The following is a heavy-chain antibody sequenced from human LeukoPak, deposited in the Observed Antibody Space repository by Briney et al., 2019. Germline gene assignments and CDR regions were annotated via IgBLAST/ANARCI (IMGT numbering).Heavy chain of an antibody. CDR3: ARDSPVRYFDWCIDY. CDR1: GYSISSGYY. Sequence: SETLSLTCTVSGYSISSGYYWGWIRQPPGKGLGWIGSIYHSGSTYYNPSLKSRVTISVDTSKNQFSLKLSSVTAADTAVYYCARDSPVRYFDWCIDYWGQGTLVTVSS. D-gene: IGHD3-9*01. J-gene: IGHJ4*02. CDR2: IYHSGST. V-gene: IGHV4-38-2*02.